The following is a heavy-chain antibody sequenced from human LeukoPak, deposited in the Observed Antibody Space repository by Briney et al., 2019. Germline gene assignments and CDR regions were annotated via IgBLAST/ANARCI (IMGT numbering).Heavy chain of an antibody. Sequence: PSETLSLTCTVSGGSVSSGSYYWSWIPQPPGKGLEWIGYIYYSGSTNYNPSLKSRVTISVDTSKNQFSLKLSSVTAADTAVYYCAREVSSGWSLRGYYLDYWGQGTLVTVSS. J-gene: IGHJ4*02. CDR3: AREVSSGWSLRGYYLDY. D-gene: IGHD6-19*01. V-gene: IGHV4-61*01. CDR2: IYYSGST. CDR1: GGSVSSGSYY.